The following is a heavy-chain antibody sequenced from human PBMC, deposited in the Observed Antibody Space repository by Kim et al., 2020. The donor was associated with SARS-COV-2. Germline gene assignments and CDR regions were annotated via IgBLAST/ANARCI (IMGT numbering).Heavy chain of an antibody. V-gene: IGHV4-39*01. J-gene: IGHJ5*02. CDR1: GGSISSSSYY. D-gene: IGHD3-9*01. Sequence: SETLSLTCTVSGGSISSSSYYWGWIRQPPGKGLEWIGSIYYSGSTYYNPSLKSRVTISVDTSKNQFSLKLSSVTAADTAVYYCASHLILTGYSPGWFDPWGQGTLVTVSS. CDR2: IYYSGST. CDR3: ASHLILTGYSPGWFDP.